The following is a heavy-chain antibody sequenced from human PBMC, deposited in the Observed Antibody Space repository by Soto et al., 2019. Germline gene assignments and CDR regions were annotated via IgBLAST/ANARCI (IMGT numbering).Heavy chain of an antibody. D-gene: IGHD6-6*01. CDR2: INAGNGNT. CDR3: SRADSYSSSSDY. CDR1: GYTFTSYA. V-gene: IGHV1-3*01. J-gene: IGHJ4*02. Sequence: QVQLVQSGAEVKKPGASVKVSCKASGYTFTSYAMHWVRQAPGQRLEWMGWINAGNGNTKYSQKFQGRVTITRDTSASTAYMELSSLRSEDTAVYYCSRADSYSSSSDYWGQGTLVTVSS.